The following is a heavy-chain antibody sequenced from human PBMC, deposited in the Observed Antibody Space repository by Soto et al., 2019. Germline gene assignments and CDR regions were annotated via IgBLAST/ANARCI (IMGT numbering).Heavy chain of an antibody. CDR2: FYSGST. D-gene: IGHD6-19*01. Sequence: SETLSLTCTVSGGSIERRTSYCAWIRQSPGKGPEWMATFYSGSTHYNPSLKSRLTMSVDTSTNQFSLRLRSVAAPDTAVYYCATTRGIAVGGSFDHWGQGTLVTVSS. J-gene: IGHJ5*02. V-gene: IGHV4-39*01. CDR1: GGSIERRTSY. CDR3: ATTRGIAVGGSFDH.